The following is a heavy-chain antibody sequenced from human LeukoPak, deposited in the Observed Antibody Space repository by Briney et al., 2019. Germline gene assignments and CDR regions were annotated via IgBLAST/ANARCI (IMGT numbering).Heavy chain of an antibody. Sequence: SETLSLTWPVSTGSISSYYWSWIRQPPGKGLEWIGYIYYSGSTNYNPSLKSRVTISVDTSKNQFSLKLSSVTAADTAVYYCARVGIYGDLFDYWGQGTLVTVSS. D-gene: IGHD4-17*01. J-gene: IGHJ4*02. CDR1: TGSISSYY. CDR2: IYYSGST. V-gene: IGHV4-59*01. CDR3: ARVGIYGDLFDY.